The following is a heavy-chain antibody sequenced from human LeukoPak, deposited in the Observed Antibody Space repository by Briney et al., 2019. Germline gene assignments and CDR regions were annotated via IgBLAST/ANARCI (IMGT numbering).Heavy chain of an antibody. CDR2: ISSSGSTI. CDR3: ARYGLGTYYDDY. Sequence: GGSLILSCAASGFTFSSYGMHWVRQAPGKGLEWVSYISSSGSTIYYVDSVKGRFTISRDNAKNSLYLQMNSLRAEDTAVYYCARYGLGTYYDDYWGQGTLVTVSS. D-gene: IGHD3-10*01. CDR1: GFTFSSYG. J-gene: IGHJ4*02. V-gene: IGHV3-48*04.